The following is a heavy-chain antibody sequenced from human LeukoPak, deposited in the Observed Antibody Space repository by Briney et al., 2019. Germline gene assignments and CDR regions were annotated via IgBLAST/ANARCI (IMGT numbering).Heavy chain of an antibody. Sequence: GESLKISCKGSEYRFTSYWIGWVRQMPGKGLEWMGIIYPGDSNTRYSPSFQGQVTISADKSISTAYLQWSSLKASDTAMYYCARRPPASSSWDSWGQGTPVTVSS. J-gene: IGHJ4*02. CDR2: IYPGDSNT. V-gene: IGHV5-51*01. CDR1: EYRFTSYW. D-gene: IGHD6-13*01. CDR3: ARRPPASSSWDS.